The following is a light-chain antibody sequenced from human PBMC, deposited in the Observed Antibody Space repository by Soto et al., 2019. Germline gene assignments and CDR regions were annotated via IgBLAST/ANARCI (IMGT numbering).Light chain of an antibody. CDR3: QQYNNWWT. CDR1: QSVDSN. J-gene: IGKJ1*01. Sequence: EIVLTQSPGPLSFSPGERATLSCRASQSVDSNLAWYQQKPGQAPRLLIYGASTRATGISARFSGSGSGTEFTLTISSLQSEDFGVYYCQQYNNWWTLGQGTKVDIK. V-gene: IGKV3-15*01. CDR2: GAS.